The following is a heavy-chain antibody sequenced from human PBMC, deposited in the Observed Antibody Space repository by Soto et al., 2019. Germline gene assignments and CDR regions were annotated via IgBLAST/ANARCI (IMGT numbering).Heavy chain of an antibody. Sequence: QVQLVQSGAEVKKPGASVKVSCEASGYTFTSYTMHWVRQAPGQRLEWMGWINAGNGNTKYSQKFQGRVTITRDTSASTAYLELSSLRSEDTAVYYCATLCGGDCYSSDYWGQGTLVTDSS. J-gene: IGHJ4*02. D-gene: IGHD2-21*02. V-gene: IGHV1-3*01. CDR3: ATLCGGDCYSSDY. CDR2: INAGNGNT. CDR1: GYTFTSYT.